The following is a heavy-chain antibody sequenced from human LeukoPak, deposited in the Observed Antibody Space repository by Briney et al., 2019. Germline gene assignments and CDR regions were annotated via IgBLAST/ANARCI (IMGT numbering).Heavy chain of an antibody. CDR1: GGSFSGYY. D-gene: IGHD5-12*01. V-gene: IGHV4-34*01. J-gene: IGHJ5*02. CDR2: INHSGST. Sequence: SETLSLTCAVYGGSFSGYYWSWIRQPPGKGLEWIGEINHSGSTNYNPSLKSRVTISVDTSKNQFSLKLSSVTAADTAVYYCARGLRLLGWFDPWGQGTLVTVSS. CDR3: ARGLRLLGWFDP.